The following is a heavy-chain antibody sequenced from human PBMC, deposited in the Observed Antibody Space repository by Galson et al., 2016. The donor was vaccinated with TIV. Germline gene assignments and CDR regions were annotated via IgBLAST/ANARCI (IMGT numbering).Heavy chain of an antibody. D-gene: IGHD3-22*01. CDR3: ARPGLLQNYDNIDYYYDYYYYGLDV. J-gene: IGHJ6*02. CDR1: GFTFSTYG. CDR2: IRYDGISK. Sequence: SLRLSCAASGFTFSTYGMHWVRQAPGKGLEWVAVIRYDGISKYYADSVKGRFTISRDNSKNTLYLQMNSLRAEDTAVYYCARPGLLQNYDNIDYYYDYYYYGLDVWGLGTTVTVSS. V-gene: IGHV3-33*01.